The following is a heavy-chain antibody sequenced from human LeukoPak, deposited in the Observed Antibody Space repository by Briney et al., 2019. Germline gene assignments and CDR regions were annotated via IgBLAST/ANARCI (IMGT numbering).Heavy chain of an antibody. V-gene: IGHV4-59*08. CDR1: GGSISSYY. J-gene: IGHJ3*02. Sequence: PSETLSLTCTVSGGSISSYYWSWIRQPPGKGLEWIGYIYYSGSTNYNPSLTSRVTISVDTSKNQFSLKLSSVTAADTAVYYCARHYMITDAFDIWGQGTMATVSS. D-gene: IGHD3-16*01. CDR2: IYYSGST. CDR3: ARHYMITDAFDI.